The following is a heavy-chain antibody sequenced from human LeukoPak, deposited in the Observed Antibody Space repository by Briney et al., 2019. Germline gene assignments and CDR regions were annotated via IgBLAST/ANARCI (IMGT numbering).Heavy chain of an antibody. J-gene: IGHJ4*02. D-gene: IGHD6-19*01. Sequence: GGSLRLSCAASGFTFSTYAMTWVRQAPGKGLEWVSTISGSGGSTYFAASVKGRFTISRDNSKNTLYLQMNSLRAEDTAVYYCAKGGGWSPAVLFDYWGQGTLVTVSS. CDR3: AKGGGWSPAVLFDY. CDR1: GFTFSTYA. CDR2: ISGSGGST. V-gene: IGHV3-23*01.